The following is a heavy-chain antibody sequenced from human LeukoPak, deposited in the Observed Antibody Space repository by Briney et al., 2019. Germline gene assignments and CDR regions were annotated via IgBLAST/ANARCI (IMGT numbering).Heavy chain of an antibody. V-gene: IGHV1-2*02. D-gene: IGHD3-10*01. CDR2: INPNSGGT. CDR1: GYTFPGYY. Sequence: ASVKVSCKASGYTFPGYYMHWVRPAPGQGLEWMGWINPNSGGTNYAPKFQGRVTMTRDTSTSTAYMELSRLRSDDTAVYYCARVTYGSGSYRLFDYWGQGTLVTVSS. CDR3: ARVTYGSGSYRLFDY. J-gene: IGHJ4*02.